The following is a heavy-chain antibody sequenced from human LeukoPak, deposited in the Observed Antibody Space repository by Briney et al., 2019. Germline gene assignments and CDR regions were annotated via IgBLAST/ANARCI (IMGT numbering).Heavy chain of an antibody. J-gene: IGHJ3*02. CDR3: ARRTPGIAVAGDAFDI. Sequence: GESLKISCKGSGYSFTSYWIGWVRQMPGKGLEWMGIIYPGDSDTRYSPSFQGQVTISADKSISTAYLQWSSLKASDTAMYYCARRTPGIAVAGDAFDIWGQGTVVTVSS. D-gene: IGHD6-19*01. CDR2: IYPGDSDT. CDR1: GYSFTSYW. V-gene: IGHV5-51*01.